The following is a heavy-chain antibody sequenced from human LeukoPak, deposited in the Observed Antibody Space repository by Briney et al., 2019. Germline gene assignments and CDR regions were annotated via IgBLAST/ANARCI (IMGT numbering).Heavy chain of an antibody. CDR3: ARDGIAVAGTLVY. CDR1: GFTFSSYA. Sequence: GGSLRLSCAASGFTFSSYAMHWVRQAPGKGLEWVAVISYDGSNKYYADSVKGRYTISRDNSKNTLYLQMNSLRAEDTAVYYCARDGIAVAGTLVYWGQGTLVTVSS. V-gene: IGHV3-30-3*01. D-gene: IGHD6-19*01. J-gene: IGHJ4*02. CDR2: ISYDGSNK.